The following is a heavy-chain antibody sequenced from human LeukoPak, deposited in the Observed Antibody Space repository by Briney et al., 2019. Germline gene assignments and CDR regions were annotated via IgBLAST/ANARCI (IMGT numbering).Heavy chain of an antibody. J-gene: IGHJ4*02. CDR2: VYYSGIT. Sequence: SEALSLTCTVCGGSISTYFWSWIRQPTCKELAWIGYVYYSGITSYNPSLKSRVTISVDTSKNQFSLNVSSVTAADTAVYYCARDYDSSGYYWSWGQGALVTVSS. CDR3: ARDYDSSGYYWS. V-gene: IGHV4-59*01. D-gene: IGHD3-22*01. CDR1: GGSISTYF.